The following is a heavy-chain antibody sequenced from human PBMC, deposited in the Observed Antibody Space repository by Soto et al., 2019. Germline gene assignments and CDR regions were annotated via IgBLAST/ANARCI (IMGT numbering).Heavy chain of an antibody. CDR2: ISGSGGST. D-gene: IGHD6-13*01. CDR3: AKLEGKQQLVRYYYGMDV. CDR1: GFTFSSYA. J-gene: IGHJ6*02. Sequence: GESLKISCAASGFTFSSYAMSWVRQAPGKGLEWVSAISGSGGSTYYADSVKGRFTISRDNSKNTLYLQMNSLRAEDTAVYYCAKLEGKQQLVRYYYGMDVWGQGTTVTVSS. V-gene: IGHV3-23*01.